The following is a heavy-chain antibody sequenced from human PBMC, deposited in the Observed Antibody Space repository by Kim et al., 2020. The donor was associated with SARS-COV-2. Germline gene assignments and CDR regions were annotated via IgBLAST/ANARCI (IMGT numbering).Heavy chain of an antibody. CDR3: ASLDRYSGSYLDY. CDR1: GGSISSYY. J-gene: IGHJ4*02. V-gene: IGHV4-59*08. Sequence: SETLSLTCTVSGGSISSYYWSWIRQPPGKGLEWIGYIYYSGSTNYNPSLKSRVTISVDTSKNQFSLKLSSVTAADTAVYYCASLDRYSGSYLDYWGQGTLVTVSS. D-gene: IGHD1-26*01. CDR2: IYYSGST.